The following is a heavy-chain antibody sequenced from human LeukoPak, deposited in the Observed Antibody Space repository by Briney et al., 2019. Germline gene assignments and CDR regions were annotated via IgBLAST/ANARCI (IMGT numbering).Heavy chain of an antibody. D-gene: IGHD3-22*01. CDR1: GYTFTSYY. CDR2: INPSGGST. V-gene: IGHV1-46*01. J-gene: IGHJ4*02. CDR3: AKDEGGITMIEPNYYFDY. Sequence: GASVKVSCKASGYTFTSYYTHWVRQAPGQGLEWMGIINPSGGSTSYAQKFQGRVTMTRDTSTSTVYMELSSLRSEDTAVYYCAKDEGGITMIEPNYYFDYWGQGTLVTVSS.